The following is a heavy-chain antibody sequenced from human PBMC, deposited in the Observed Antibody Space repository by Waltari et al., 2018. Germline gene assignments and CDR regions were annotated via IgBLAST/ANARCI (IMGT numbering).Heavy chain of an antibody. CDR3: AGDRAIGLFFDY. D-gene: IGHD2-2*01. CDR1: GDSISGNYW. V-gene: IGHV4-4*02. Sequence: QVQLQESGQGLVKPSGTLSLTCAVSGDSISGNYWWSWVGQSPENGLEWIGQVHHSGKTHYNPSLQSRVTISLDKPKNQFSLNLNSVTAADTAVYYCAGDRAIGLFFDYWGRGTLVTVSS. CDR2: VHHSGKT. J-gene: IGHJ4*02.